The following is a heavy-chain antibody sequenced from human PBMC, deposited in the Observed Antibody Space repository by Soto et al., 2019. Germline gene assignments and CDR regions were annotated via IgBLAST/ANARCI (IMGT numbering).Heavy chain of an antibody. CDR1: GDTFDNYA. V-gene: IGHV1-69*12. CDR2: IIPMLDSA. Sequence: QVQLVQSGAEVKQPGSSVKVSSKASGDTFDNYAITWVRQAPGQGLEWMAGIIPMLDSANYAEKFQDRATITADESTSTVYMEVSSLRSQDTAVYYCARTYHYDSLGKTYFHYGMDVWGQGTTVTVSS. D-gene: IGHD3-22*01. CDR3: ARTYHYDSLGKTYFHYGMDV. J-gene: IGHJ6*02.